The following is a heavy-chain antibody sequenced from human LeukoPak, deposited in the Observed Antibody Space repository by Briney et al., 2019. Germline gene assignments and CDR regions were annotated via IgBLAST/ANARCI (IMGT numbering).Heavy chain of an antibody. D-gene: IGHD4-17*01. J-gene: IGHJ4*02. CDR1: GFTFSSCA. CDR3: ARDPTTVTTTYFDY. V-gene: IGHV3-23*01. CDR2: ISGSGTST. Sequence: GGSLRLSCTASGFTFSSCALSWVCQAPGKGLEWVAAISGSGTSTYYADSAEGRFTISRDNSKNTLYLQLNSLRAEDTAVYYCARDPTTVTTTYFDYWGQGTLVTVSS.